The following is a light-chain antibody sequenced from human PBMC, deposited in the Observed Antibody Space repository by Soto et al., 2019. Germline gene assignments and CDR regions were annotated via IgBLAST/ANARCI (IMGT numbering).Light chain of an antibody. CDR1: QGISSF. CDR2: AAA. J-gene: IGKJ4*01. CDR3: QQLNSYPIT. Sequence: AIRMTQSPSSISASTGDRVTITCRASQGISSFLAWYQQKPGKAPKLLIYAAATLQRGAPSRFSASGSGTDFTLTISRLQSEDFATYYCQQLNSYPITFGGGTKVEIK. V-gene: IGKV1-8*01.